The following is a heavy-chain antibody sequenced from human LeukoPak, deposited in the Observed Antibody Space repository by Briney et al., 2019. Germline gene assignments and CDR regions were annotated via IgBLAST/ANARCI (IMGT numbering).Heavy chain of an antibody. CDR3: ARALGSGWPYYYYYMDV. CDR1: GDSFSSYS. J-gene: IGHJ6*03. CDR2: IYYSGST. Sequence: PTETLSLTCSVSGDSFSSYSWNWIRQPPGKGLEWIGSIYYSGSTYYNPSLKSRVTISVDTSKNQFSLKLSSVTAADTAVYYCARALGSGWPYYYYYMDVWGKGTTVTVSS. V-gene: IGHV4-59*12. D-gene: IGHD6-19*01.